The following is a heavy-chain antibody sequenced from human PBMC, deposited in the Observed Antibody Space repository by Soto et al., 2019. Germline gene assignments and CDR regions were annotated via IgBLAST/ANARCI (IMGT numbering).Heavy chain of an antibody. D-gene: IGHD6-13*01. Sequence: QVQLVQSGAEVKKPGSSVKVSCKASGGTFSSYAISWVRQAPGQGLEWMGGIIPIFGTANYAQKFQGRVTITADESTSTAYMELSSLRCEDTAVYYCARDWGIAADVLRAPPPFDGMDVWGQGTTVTVSS. V-gene: IGHV1-69*12. CDR1: GGTFSSYA. CDR2: IIPIFGTA. J-gene: IGHJ6*02. CDR3: ARDWGIAADVLRAPPPFDGMDV.